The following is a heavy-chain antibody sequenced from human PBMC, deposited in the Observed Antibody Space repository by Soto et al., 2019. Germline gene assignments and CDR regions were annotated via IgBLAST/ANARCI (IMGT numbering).Heavy chain of an antibody. CDR1: GGSISSGGYY. J-gene: IGHJ6*02. D-gene: IGHD3-22*01. Sequence: SETLSLTCTVSGGSISSGGYYWSWIRQHPGKGLEWIGYIYYSGSTYYNPSLKSRVTISVDTSKNQFSLKLSSVTAADTAVYYCARVAYYYDSSGCYRRYYYYGMDVWGQGTTVIVSS. V-gene: IGHV4-31*03. CDR3: ARVAYYYDSSGCYRRYYYYGMDV. CDR2: IYYSGST.